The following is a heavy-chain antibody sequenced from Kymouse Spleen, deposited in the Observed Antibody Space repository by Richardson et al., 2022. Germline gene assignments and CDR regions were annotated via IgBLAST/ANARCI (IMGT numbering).Heavy chain of an antibody. CDR3: AKDQGITGTPLFDY. CDR1: GFTFSSYG. Sequence: QVQLVESGGGVVQPGRSLRLSCAASGFTFSSYGMHWVRQAPGKGLEWVAVISYDGSNKYYADSVKGRFTISRDNSKNTLYLQMNSLRAEDTAVYYCAKDQGITGTPLFDYWGQGTLVTVSS. V-gene: IGHV3-30*18. CDR2: ISYDGSNK. D-gene: IGHD1-7*01. J-gene: IGHJ4*02.